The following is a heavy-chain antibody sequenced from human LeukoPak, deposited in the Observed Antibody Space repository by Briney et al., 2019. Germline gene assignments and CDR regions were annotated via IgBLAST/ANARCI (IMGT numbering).Heavy chain of an antibody. J-gene: IGHJ6*02. Sequence: QSGGSLRLSCAASGFTVSSNYMSWVRQAPGKGLEWVANIKQDGSEKYYVDSVKGRFTISRDNAKNSLYLQMNSLRAEDTAVYYCARSPYGDYDGDYYYYGMDVWGQGTTVTVSS. D-gene: IGHD4-17*01. CDR3: ARSPYGDYDGDYYYYGMDV. V-gene: IGHV3-7*01. CDR2: IKQDGSEK. CDR1: GFTVSSNY.